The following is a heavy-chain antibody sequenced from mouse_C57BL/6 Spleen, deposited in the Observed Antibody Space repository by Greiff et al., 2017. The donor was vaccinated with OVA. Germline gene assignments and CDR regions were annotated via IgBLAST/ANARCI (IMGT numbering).Heavy chain of an antibody. CDR2: IHPNSGST. CDR1: GSTFTSYW. Sequence: QVQLQQPGAELVKPGASVKLSCKASGSTFTSYWMHWVKQRPGQGLEWIGMIHPNSGSTNYNEKFKSKATLTVDKSSSTAYMQLRSLTSEDSAVHYCARAYYDRAMDYWGQGTSVTVSS. J-gene: IGHJ4*01. V-gene: IGHV1-64*01. D-gene: IGHD2-4*01. CDR3: ARAYYDRAMDY.